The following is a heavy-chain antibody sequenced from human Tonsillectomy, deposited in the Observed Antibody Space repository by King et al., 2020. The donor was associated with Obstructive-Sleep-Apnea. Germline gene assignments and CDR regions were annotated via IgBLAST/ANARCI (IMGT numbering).Heavy chain of an antibody. CDR3: ARLPYDILTGYYYYYGMDV. CDR1: GGSISSYY. D-gene: IGHD3-9*01. V-gene: IGHV4-59*08. Sequence: QLQESGPGLVKPSETLSLTCTVSGGSISSYYWSWIRQPPGKGLEWIGYIYYSGSTNYNPSLKSRVTISVDTSKNQFSLKLSSVTAADTAVYYCARLPYDILTGYYYYYGMDVWGQGTTVTVSS. CDR2: IYYSGST. J-gene: IGHJ6*02.